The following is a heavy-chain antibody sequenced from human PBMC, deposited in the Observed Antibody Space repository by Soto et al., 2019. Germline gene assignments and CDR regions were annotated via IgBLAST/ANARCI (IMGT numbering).Heavy chain of an antibody. CDR3: ARESVSYLLTGFDP. CDR2: IYYSGST. Sequence: QVQLQESGPGLVKPSQTLSLTCTVSGGSISSGGYYWSWIRQHPGKGLEWIGYIYYSGSTYYNPSLKSRVTISVDTSKNQFSLKLSSVTAADTAVYYCARESVSYLLTGFDPWGQGTLVTVSS. D-gene: IGHD2-21*02. CDR1: GGSISSGGYY. J-gene: IGHJ5*02. V-gene: IGHV4-31*03.